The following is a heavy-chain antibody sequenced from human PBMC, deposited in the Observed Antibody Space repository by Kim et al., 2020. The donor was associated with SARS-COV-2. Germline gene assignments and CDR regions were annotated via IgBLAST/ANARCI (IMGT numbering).Heavy chain of an antibody. J-gene: IGHJ4*02. D-gene: IGHD1-1*01. CDR3: TRGTGDGH. V-gene: IGHV3-74*01. Sequence: YAESVKGRFTITRDHAKKTLSLQMNSLRADDTAVYYCTRGTGDGHWGQGTLVTVSS.